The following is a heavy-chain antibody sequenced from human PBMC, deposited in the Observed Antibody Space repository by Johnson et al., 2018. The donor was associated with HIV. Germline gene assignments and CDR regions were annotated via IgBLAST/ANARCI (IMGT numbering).Heavy chain of an antibody. Sequence: VQLVESGGGLVQPGGSLRLSCAASGFTVSSNYMSWVRQAPWKGLEWVSVIYSGGSTYYADSVKGRFTISRDNSKNTLYLQMNSLRAEDTAVYYCASGGGYEADDAFDIWGQGTMVTVSS. D-gene: IGHD3-16*01. CDR1: GFTVSSNY. J-gene: IGHJ3*02. CDR2: IYSGGST. CDR3: ASGGGYEADDAFDI. V-gene: IGHV3-66*01.